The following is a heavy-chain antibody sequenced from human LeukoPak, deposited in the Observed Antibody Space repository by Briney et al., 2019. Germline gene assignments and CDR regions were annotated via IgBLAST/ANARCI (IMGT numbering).Heavy chain of an antibody. CDR3: ANPVSSDQYIAPFDF. D-gene: IGHD3-22*01. Sequence: GGSLRLSCAASGFTFSNYILCGVRAAPGEGLGWVSVISGSGTSTTYADSVKGRFTITRDNSNNTLYLQVSSLRAEDTAVYYCANPVSSDQYIAPFDFWGQGTLVTVSS. CDR2: ISGSGTST. CDR1: GFTFSNYI. J-gene: IGHJ4*02. V-gene: IGHV3-23*01.